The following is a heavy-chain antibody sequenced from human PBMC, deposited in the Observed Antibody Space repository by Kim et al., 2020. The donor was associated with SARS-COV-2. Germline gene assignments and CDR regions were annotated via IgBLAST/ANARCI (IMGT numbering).Heavy chain of an antibody. Sequence: GGSLRLSCAASGFTFSSYAMSWVRQAPGKGLEWVSIISTTGGTTYYADSVKGRFTISRDNSKNTLYLQMNSLRAEDTALYYCADQVTTRVGARLNWFDP. CDR1: GFTFSSYA. CDR3: ADQVTTRVGARLNWFDP. D-gene: IGHD4-4*01. CDR2: ISTTGGTT. J-gene: IGHJ5*02. V-gene: IGHV3-23*01.